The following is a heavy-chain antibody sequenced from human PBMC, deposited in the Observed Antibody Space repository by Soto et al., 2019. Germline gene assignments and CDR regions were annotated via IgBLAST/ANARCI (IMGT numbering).Heavy chain of an antibody. J-gene: IGHJ4*02. CDR3: ARHGVSFGPFDY. V-gene: IGHV5-51*01. CDR2: IYPDDSDV. D-gene: IGHD3-3*01. Sequence: GECLKISCRGSQDIFTSNWIGWLRQMPGKGLEWMGVIYPDDSDVKYNPSFQGQVTISVDKSISTAYLQWSCLRDSDTAMYFCARHGVSFGPFDYWGQGTPVTVSS. CDR1: QDIFTSNW.